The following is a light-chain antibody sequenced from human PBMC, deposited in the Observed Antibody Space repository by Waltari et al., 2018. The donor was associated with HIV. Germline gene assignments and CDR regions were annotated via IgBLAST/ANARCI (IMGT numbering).Light chain of an antibody. CDR2: CNN. Sequence: QSVLAQPPSVSGTPGQRVTISCSGTTSNIGTNVVNWYQQVPGMAPKLLSACNNQRPSGVPDRFSGFKSGTSASLAINGLQSEDEADYYCAAWDDTPTGHVLFGGGTKVTVL. V-gene: IGLV1-44*01. CDR3: AAWDDTPTGHVL. CDR1: TSNIGTNV. J-gene: IGLJ3*02.